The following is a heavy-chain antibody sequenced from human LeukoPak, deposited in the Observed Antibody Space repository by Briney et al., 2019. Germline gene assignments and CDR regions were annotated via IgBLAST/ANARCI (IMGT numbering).Heavy chain of an antibody. CDR2: IYYSGTT. D-gene: IGHD6-13*01. Sequence: PSETLSLTCTVSGGSISSGSYFWGWIRQPPGKGLEWIGTIYYSGTTYYNPSLKSRVTISVDTSKNQFSLKLSSVTAADTAVYYCARVVRAAAGKGAFDYWGQGTLVTVSS. V-gene: IGHV4-39*07. J-gene: IGHJ4*02. CDR1: GGSISSGSYF. CDR3: ARVVRAAAGKGAFDY.